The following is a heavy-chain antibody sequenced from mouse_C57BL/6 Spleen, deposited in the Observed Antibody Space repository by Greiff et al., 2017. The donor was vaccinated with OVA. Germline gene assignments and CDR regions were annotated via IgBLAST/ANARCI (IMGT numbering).Heavy chain of an antibody. Sequence: VQLQESGAELVRPGASVKLSCKASGYTFTDYYINWVKQRPGQGLEWIARIYPGSGNTYYNEKFKGKATLTAEKSSSTAYMQLSSLTSEDSAVYFCARPSYYDYAVFAYWGQGTLVTVSA. CDR1: GYTFTDYY. V-gene: IGHV1-76*01. J-gene: IGHJ3*01. CDR3: ARPSYYDYAVFAY. D-gene: IGHD2-4*01. CDR2: IYPGSGNT.